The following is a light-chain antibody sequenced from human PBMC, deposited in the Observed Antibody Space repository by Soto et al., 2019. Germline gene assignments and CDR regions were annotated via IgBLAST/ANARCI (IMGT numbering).Light chain of an antibody. V-gene: IGLV2-14*01. CDR3: TSYTSGSTVYV. J-gene: IGLJ1*01. Sequence: QSALTQPASVSGSPGQSITIPCTGTSSDVSAYNYVSWYQQHPGKAPKLMIYDVNNRPSGVSIRFSGSKSGNTASLSISGLQAEDEADYYCTSYTSGSTVYVFGTGTKLTVL. CDR2: DVN. CDR1: SSDVSAYNY.